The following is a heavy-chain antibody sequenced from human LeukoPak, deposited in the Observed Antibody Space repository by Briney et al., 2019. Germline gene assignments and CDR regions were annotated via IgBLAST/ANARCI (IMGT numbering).Heavy chain of an antibody. CDR1: GFTFHNNG. V-gene: IGHV3-23*01. Sequence: GGSLRLSCAASGFTFHNNGMSWVRQAPGKGLEWVSAISGSSRSTYHAAPVKGRFTISRDNSKNTLFLQMNSLRAEDTAVYYCGEDSRPSVTTFRSRWTDSWGQGTLVTVSS. D-gene: IGHD4-11*01. CDR3: GEDSRPSVTTFRSRWTDS. J-gene: IGHJ4*02. CDR2: ISGSSRST.